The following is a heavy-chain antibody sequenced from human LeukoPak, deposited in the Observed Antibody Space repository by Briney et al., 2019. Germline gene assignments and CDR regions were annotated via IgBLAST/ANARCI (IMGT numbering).Heavy chain of an antibody. V-gene: IGHV1-18*01. CDR2: ISAYNGNT. Sequence: ASVKVSCKASGYTFTSYGISWVGQAPGQGLEWMGRISAYNGNTNYAQKLQGRVTMTTDTSTGTAYMELRSLRSDDTAVYYCARQDIVVVVAAQWAYYFDYWGQGTLVTVSS. CDR3: ARQDIVVVVAAQWAYYFDY. CDR1: GYTFTSYG. D-gene: IGHD2-15*01. J-gene: IGHJ4*02.